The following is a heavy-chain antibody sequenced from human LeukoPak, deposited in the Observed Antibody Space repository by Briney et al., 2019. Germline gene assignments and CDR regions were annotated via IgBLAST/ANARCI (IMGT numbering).Heavy chain of an antibody. CDR1: GLNFSVSS. V-gene: IGHV3-30*04. CDR2: ISYDGSNK. CDR3: ARDRISGGGWSPGVDL. Sequence: GGSLRLSCADSGLNFSVSSMHWVRQAPGKGLEWVAVISYDGSNKYYTDSVKGRFTISRDNSKNTLYLEMNSLRAEDTAVYYCARDRISGGGWSPGVDLWGQGTLVAVSS. J-gene: IGHJ4*02. D-gene: IGHD6-19*01.